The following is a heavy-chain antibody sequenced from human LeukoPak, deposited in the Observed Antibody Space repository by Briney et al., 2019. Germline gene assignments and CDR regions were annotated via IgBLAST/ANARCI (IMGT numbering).Heavy chain of an antibody. CDR1: GFTFSSYA. V-gene: IGHV3-23*01. J-gene: IGHJ5*02. Sequence: PGGSLRLSCAASGFTFSSYAMNWVRQAAGKGLEWVSAISDSGGSTYYADSVRGRFTVSRDNSKNTLYLQMNSLRAEDTAVYYCAKDRYNDYEGGWFDPWGQGTLVTVSS. CDR2: ISDSGGST. CDR3: AKDRYNDYEGGWFDP. D-gene: IGHD5-12*01.